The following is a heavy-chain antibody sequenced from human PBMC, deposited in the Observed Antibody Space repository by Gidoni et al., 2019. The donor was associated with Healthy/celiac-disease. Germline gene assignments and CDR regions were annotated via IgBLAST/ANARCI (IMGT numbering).Heavy chain of an antibody. Sequence: QVQLVESGGGVVQPGRSLRLSCAASGFTFSSSAMHWVRQAPGKGLEWVAVISYDGSNKYYADSVKGRFTISRDNSKNTLYLQMNSLRAEDTAVYYCARGRGVAGFYYYYGMDVWGQGTTVTVSS. CDR3: ARGRGVAGFYYYYGMDV. CDR2: ISYDGSNK. CDR1: GFTFSSSA. D-gene: IGHD6-19*01. V-gene: IGHV3-30-3*01. J-gene: IGHJ6*02.